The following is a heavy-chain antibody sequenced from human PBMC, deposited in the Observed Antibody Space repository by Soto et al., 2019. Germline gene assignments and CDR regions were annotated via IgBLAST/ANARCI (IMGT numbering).Heavy chain of an antibody. D-gene: IGHD3-16*01. CDR3: ASSMAGRLGYYYYYGMDV. Sequence: ASVKVSCKASGGTFSSYAISWVRQAPGQGLEWMGGIIPIFGTANYAQKFQGRVTITADESTSTAYMELSSLRSEDTAVYYCASSMAGRLGYYYYYGMDVWGQGTTVTVSS. J-gene: IGHJ6*02. CDR1: GGTFSSYA. V-gene: IGHV1-69*13. CDR2: IIPIFGTA.